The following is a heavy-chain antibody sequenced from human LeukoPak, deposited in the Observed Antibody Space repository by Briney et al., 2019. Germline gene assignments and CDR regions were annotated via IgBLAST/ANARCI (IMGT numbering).Heavy chain of an antibody. J-gene: IGHJ6*02. Sequence: GGSLRLSCAASGFTFRSDWMSWVRQSPEKGLEWAANINPDGSATYYVDSVKGRFIISRDNTKNSLYLQMNSLRAEDTAVYYCAAGRALGQWLGLYYYYGMDVWGQGTTVTVSS. D-gene: IGHD6-19*01. V-gene: IGHV3-7*03. CDR1: GFTFRSDW. CDR2: INPDGSAT. CDR3: AAGRALGQWLGLYYYYGMDV.